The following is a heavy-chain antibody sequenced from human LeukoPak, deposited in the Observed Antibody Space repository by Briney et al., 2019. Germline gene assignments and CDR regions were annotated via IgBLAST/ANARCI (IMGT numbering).Heavy chain of an antibody. Sequence: PGGSLRLSCAASGFTLSSNYMSWVRQAPGKGLEGVSVIYSGGSTYYADSVKGRFTISRDNSKNTLYLQMNSLRAEDTAVYYCARPGSGGDYFDYWGQGTLVTVSS. D-gene: IGHD3-10*01. CDR3: ARPGSGGDYFDY. CDR1: GFTLSSNY. J-gene: IGHJ4*02. CDR2: IYSGGST. V-gene: IGHV3-66*04.